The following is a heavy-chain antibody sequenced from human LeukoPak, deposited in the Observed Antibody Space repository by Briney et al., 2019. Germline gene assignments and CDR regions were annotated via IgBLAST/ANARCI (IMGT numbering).Heavy chain of an antibody. Sequence: SETLPLTCTVSGGSISSYYWSWIRQPAGKGLEWIGRIYTSGSTNYNPSLKSRVTMSVDTSKNQFSLKLSSVAAADTAVYYCARGKGGYYSDAFDIWGQGTMVTVSS. CDR1: GGSISSYY. CDR2: IYTSGST. J-gene: IGHJ3*02. D-gene: IGHD3-3*01. V-gene: IGHV4-4*07. CDR3: ARGKGGYYSDAFDI.